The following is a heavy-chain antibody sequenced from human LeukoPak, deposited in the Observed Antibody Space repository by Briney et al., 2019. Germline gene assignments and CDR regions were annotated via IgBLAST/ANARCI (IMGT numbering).Heavy chain of an antibody. CDR3: ARDPEGFIGRYYFDY. D-gene: IGHD2-15*01. Sequence: GGSLRLSCAASGFTFSSYAMSWVRQAPGKGLEWVSAISGSGGSTYYADSVKGRFTISRDNSKNTLYLQMNSLRAEDTAVYYCARDPEGFIGRYYFDYWGQGTLVTVSS. CDR2: ISGSGGST. V-gene: IGHV3-23*01. J-gene: IGHJ4*02. CDR1: GFTFSSYA.